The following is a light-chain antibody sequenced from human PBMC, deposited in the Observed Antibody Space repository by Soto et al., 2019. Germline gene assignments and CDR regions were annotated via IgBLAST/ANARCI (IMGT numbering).Light chain of an antibody. CDR3: QKFNKWPWT. J-gene: IGKJ1*01. V-gene: IGKV3-15*01. Sequence: EIVLTQSPFTLALSPGPRVTLPCRARQSVSTCLDWYQQRPGKAPRLLISDASMRETGVPPRFSGSGSGTEFTLTISNLQSEDFEIYFCQKFNKWPWTFGQGTKVDIK. CDR1: QSVSTC. CDR2: DAS.